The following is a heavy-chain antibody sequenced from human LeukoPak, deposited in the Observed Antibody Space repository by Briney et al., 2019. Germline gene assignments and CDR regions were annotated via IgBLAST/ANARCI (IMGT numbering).Heavy chain of an antibody. D-gene: IGHD4-17*01. CDR3: ARNGDYWGYDAFDI. CDR2: TNTDGSST. Sequence: GGSLRLSCAASGFTFSSYWMHWVRQAPGKGLVWVSGTNTDGSSTMYADSVKGRFTIARDNAKNTLYLQMNSLRAEDTAVYYCARNGDYWGYDAFDIWGQGTMVTVSS. J-gene: IGHJ3*02. V-gene: IGHV3-74*03. CDR1: GFTFSSYW.